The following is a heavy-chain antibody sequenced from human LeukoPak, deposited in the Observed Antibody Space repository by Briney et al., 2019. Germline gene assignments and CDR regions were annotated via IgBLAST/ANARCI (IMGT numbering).Heavy chain of an antibody. D-gene: IGHD3-22*01. J-gene: IGHJ5*02. V-gene: IGHV4-39*01. Sequence: KPSETLSLTCTVSGGSISSYYWGWIRQPPGKGLEWIGTVYYTGSTYYNLSLKSRVTISEDTSRNQFSLKLNSVTAADTAVYYCARGSGTYYYDSGGYPNWFDPWGQGILVTVSS. CDR1: GGSISSYY. CDR2: VYYTGST. CDR3: ARGSGTYYYDSGGYPNWFDP.